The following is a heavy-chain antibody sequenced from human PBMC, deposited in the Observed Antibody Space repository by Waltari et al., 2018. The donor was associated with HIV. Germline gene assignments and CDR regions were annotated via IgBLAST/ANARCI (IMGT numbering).Heavy chain of an antibody. Sequence: EVHLVESGGGWVQPGGSLTLTCAASGFTFTFYWLGRGRQAQGKGLEGGDNINQAGTERHYVDSGSGRFTISRDNGKTSVFRQMKSLPVEDTAVYDCATTHGSGDYDNDFDYWGQGTLV. CDR3: ATTHGSGDYDNDFDY. CDR2: INQAGTER. CDR1: GFTFTFYW. J-gene: IGHJ4*02. D-gene: IGHD3-10*01. V-gene: IGHV3-7*01.